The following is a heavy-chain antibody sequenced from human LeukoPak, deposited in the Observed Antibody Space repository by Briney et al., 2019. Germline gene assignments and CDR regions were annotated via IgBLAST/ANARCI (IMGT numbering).Heavy chain of an antibody. Sequence: ASVKVSCKASGYTFTSYGIYWVRQAPGQGLEWMGWISGYNGNTKYAQKFQDRVSVTTDTSTSTAYMELRSLRSDDTAVYYCARAEGVVVAAHIDVWGKGTTVTVSS. CDR2: ISGYNGNT. V-gene: IGHV1-18*01. CDR3: ARAEGVVVAAHIDV. D-gene: IGHD2-15*01. J-gene: IGHJ6*03. CDR1: GYTFTSYG.